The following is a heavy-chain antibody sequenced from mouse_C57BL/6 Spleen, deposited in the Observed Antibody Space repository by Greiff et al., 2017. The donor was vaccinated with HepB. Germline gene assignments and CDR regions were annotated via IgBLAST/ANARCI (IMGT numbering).Heavy chain of an antibody. Sequence: QVHVKQSGAELVKPGASVKLSCKASGYTFTSYWMHWVKQRPGRGLEWIGRIDPNSGGTKYNEKFKSKATLTVDKPSSTAYMQLSSLTSEDSAVYYCARDYGSSYGWYFDVWGTGTTVTVSS. CDR3: ARDYGSSYGWYFDV. J-gene: IGHJ1*03. V-gene: IGHV1-72*01. CDR2: IDPNSGGT. D-gene: IGHD1-1*01. CDR1: GYTFTSYW.